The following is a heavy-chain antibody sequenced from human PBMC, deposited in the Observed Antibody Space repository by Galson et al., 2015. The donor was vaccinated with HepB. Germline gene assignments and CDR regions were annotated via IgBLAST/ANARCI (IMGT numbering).Heavy chain of an antibody. CDR2: INHSGTT. CDR3: ARGLGYCSGGDCYSGLQNWFDP. V-gene: IGHV4-34*01. J-gene: IGHJ5*02. D-gene: IGHD2-15*01. Sequence: ETLSLTCAVSGGSFRDYHWSWIRQPPGKGLEWIGEINHSGTTNYNPSLKSRVTTSVDTSKNQFSLKLRSVTAADTAVYYCARGLGYCSGGDCYSGLQNWFDPWGQGTLVIVSS. CDR1: GGSFRDYH.